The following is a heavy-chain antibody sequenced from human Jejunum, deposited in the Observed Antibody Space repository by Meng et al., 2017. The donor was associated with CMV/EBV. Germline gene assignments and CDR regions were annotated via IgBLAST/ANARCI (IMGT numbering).Heavy chain of an antibody. J-gene: IGHJ6*02. D-gene: IGHD2-2*03. V-gene: IGHV3-23*01. CDR3: AKGETSGYCSSTSCFYYYGMDV. CDR2: ISSSGGST. Sequence: MSRVRQAPGKGREWVSDISSSGGSTYYADSVKGRFTISRDNYKNTLYLQMNSLRVEDSAVYYCAKGETSGYCSSTSCFYYYGMDVWGQGTTVTVSS.